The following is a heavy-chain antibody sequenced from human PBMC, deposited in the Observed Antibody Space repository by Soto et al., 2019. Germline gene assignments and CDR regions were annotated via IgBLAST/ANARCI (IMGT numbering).Heavy chain of an antibody. CDR2: ISAYNGNT. CDR1: GYTFTSYG. J-gene: IGHJ6*02. CDR3: ARDLRARGTISYYGMDV. D-gene: IGHD3-9*01. Sequence: QVQLVQSGAEVKKPGASVKVSCKASGYTFTSYGIIWVRQAPGQGLEWMGWISAYNGNTNYAQKLQGRVTMTTDTSTSTAYMELRSLRSDDTAVYYCARDLRARGTISYYGMDVWGQGTTVTVSS. V-gene: IGHV1-18*01.